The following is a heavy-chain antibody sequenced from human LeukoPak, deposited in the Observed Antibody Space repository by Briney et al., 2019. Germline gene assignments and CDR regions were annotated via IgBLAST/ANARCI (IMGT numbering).Heavy chain of an antibody. CDR1: GYTFTSYD. J-gene: IGHJ4*02. Sequence: ASVKVSCKASGYTFTSYDINWVRQATGQGLEWMGWINPNSGGTNYAQKFQGRVTMTRDTSISTAYMELSRLRSDDTAVYYCARGRGSWNLDYWGQGTLVTVSS. D-gene: IGHD3-16*01. CDR3: ARGRGSWNLDY. V-gene: IGHV1-2*02. CDR2: INPNSGGT.